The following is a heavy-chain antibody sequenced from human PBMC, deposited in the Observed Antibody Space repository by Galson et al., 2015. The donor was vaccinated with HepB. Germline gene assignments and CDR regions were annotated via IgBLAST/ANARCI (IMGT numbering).Heavy chain of an antibody. Sequence: SVKVSCKASGYTFTSYDINWVRQAPGKGLEWMGGFDPEDGETIYAQKFQGRVTMTEDTSTDTAYMELSSLRSEDTAVYYCATGLAPGEWELLWAFDIWGQGTMVTVSS. CDR3: ATGLAPGEWELLWAFDI. J-gene: IGHJ3*02. CDR1: GYTFTSYD. CDR2: FDPEDGET. V-gene: IGHV1-24*01. D-gene: IGHD1-26*01.